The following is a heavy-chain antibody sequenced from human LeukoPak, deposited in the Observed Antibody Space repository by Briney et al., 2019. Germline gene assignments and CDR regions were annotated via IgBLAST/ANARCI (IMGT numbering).Heavy chain of an antibody. V-gene: IGHV3-30-3*01. Sequence: EGSLRLSCAASGFTFSSYAMHWVRQAPGKGLEWVAVISYDGSNKYYADSVKGRFTISRDNSKNTLYLQMNSLRAEDTAVYYCARWNFGHDYGGNFDYWGQGTLVTVSS. CDR3: ARWNFGHDYGGNFDY. D-gene: IGHD4-23*01. CDR1: GFTFSSYA. J-gene: IGHJ4*02. CDR2: ISYDGSNK.